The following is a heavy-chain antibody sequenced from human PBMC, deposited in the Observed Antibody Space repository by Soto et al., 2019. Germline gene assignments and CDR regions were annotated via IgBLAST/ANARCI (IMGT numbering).Heavy chain of an antibody. D-gene: IGHD1-1*01. CDR1: GGSISSSPYA. V-gene: IGHV4-39*01. J-gene: IGHJ4*02. CDR3: ARHVQNKGYEYYFDS. Sequence: PSETLSLTCNASGGSISSSPYAWGWIRQSPGKGLEWIGTIDYSGTIYYNPSLKSRITISVDTSKNQISLRLSSATAADTAVYYCARHVQNKGYEYYFDSWGQGTLVTVSS. CDR2: IDYSGTI.